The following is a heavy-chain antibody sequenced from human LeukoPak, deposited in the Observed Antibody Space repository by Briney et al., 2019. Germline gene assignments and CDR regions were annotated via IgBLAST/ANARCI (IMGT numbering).Heavy chain of an antibody. CDR3: ARGYCSSTSCSQGVYYMDV. Sequence: ASVEVSCKASGYTFTGYYMHWVRQAPGQGLEWMGWINPNSGGTNYAQKFQGRITMTRDTSISTAYMELSRLRSNDTAVYYCARGYCSSTSCSQGVYYMDVWGKGTTATVSS. CDR1: GYTFTGYY. CDR2: INPNSGGT. J-gene: IGHJ6*03. D-gene: IGHD2-2*01. V-gene: IGHV1-2*02.